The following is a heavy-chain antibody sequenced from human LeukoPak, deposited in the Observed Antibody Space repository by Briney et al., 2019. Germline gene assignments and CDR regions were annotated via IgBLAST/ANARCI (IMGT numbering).Heavy chain of an antibody. CDR1: GGSFSGYL. D-gene: IGHD4-17*01. Sequence: TETQSVTCTVSGGSFSGYLWSWIRQPPGKGLEWIGYISNSGSTNYNPSLKSRVSISLDTSKNQFSLQLSSVTAADTAVYYCARSHGLYWGKATLGTVSS. CDR2: ISNSGST. CDR3: ARSHGLY. J-gene: IGHJ4*02. V-gene: IGHV4-59*13.